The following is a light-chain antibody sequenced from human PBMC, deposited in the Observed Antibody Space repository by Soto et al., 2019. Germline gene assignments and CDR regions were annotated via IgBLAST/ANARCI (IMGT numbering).Light chain of an antibody. CDR3: SSYTSSRNYV. CDR2: EVS. J-gene: IGLJ1*01. Sequence: QSALTQPASVSGSPGQSITISCTGTGSDVGGYNYVSWYQQHPGKAPKLMIYEVSNRPSGVSNRFSGSKSGNTASLTISGLQAEDEADYYWSSYTSSRNYVFGTGTKLTVL. V-gene: IGLV2-14*01. CDR1: GSDVGGYNY.